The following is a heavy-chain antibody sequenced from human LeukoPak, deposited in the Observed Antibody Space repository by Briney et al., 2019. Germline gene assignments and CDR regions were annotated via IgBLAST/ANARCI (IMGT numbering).Heavy chain of an antibody. V-gene: IGHV4-39*01. J-gene: IGHJ4*02. CDR1: GGSISSSSYY. D-gene: IGHD4-17*01. Sequence: SETLSLTCTVSGGSISSSSYYWGWIRQPPGKGLEWIGTIYYSGSTYYNPSLKSRVTISVDTSKSQFSLKLSSVTAADTAVYYRARLSPYYGAYYFDYWGQGTLVTVSS. CDR2: IYYSGST. CDR3: ARLSPYYGAYYFDY.